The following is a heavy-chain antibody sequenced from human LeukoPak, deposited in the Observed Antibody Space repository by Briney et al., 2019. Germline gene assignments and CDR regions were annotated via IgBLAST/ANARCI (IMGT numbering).Heavy chain of an antibody. CDR3: ARRSRRRYYYGSGSYSHAGFDP. V-gene: IGHV4-34*01. CDR1: GGSFSGYY. J-gene: IGHJ5*02. CDR2: INHSGST. D-gene: IGHD3-10*01. Sequence: SSETLSLTCAVYGGSFSGYYWSWIRQPPGKGLEWIGEINHSGSTNYNPSLKSRVTISVDTSKNQFSLKLSSVTAADTAVYYCARRSRRRYYYGSGSYSHAGFDPWGQGTLVTVSS.